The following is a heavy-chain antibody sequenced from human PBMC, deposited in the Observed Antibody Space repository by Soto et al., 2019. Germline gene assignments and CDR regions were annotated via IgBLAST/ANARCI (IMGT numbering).Heavy chain of an antibody. Sequence: GGSLRLSCAASGFTFSSYAMSWVRQAPGKGLEWVSAISGSGGSTYYADSVKGRFTISRDNSKNTLYLQMNSLRAEDTAVYYCAKARGYSGYEDHLRGVADAFDIWGQGTMVTVSS. CDR3: AKARGYSGYEDHLRGVADAFDI. CDR2: ISGSGGST. CDR1: GFTFSSYA. J-gene: IGHJ3*02. D-gene: IGHD5-12*01. V-gene: IGHV3-23*01.